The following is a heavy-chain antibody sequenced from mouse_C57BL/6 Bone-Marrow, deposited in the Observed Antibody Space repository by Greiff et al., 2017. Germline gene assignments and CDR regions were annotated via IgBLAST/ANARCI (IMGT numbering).Heavy chain of an antibody. Sequence: EVQLVESGGGLVKPGGSLKLSCAASGFTFSSSAMSWVRQTPEKRLEWVATISDGGSYTYYPDNVKGRFTISRDNAKNNLYLQMSHRKSEDTARYYWARGGLRRGYYYAMDYWGQGTSVTVSS. CDR3: ARGGLRRGYYYAMDY. CDR1: GFTFSSSA. V-gene: IGHV5-4*01. D-gene: IGHD2-4*01. J-gene: IGHJ4*01. CDR2: ISDGGSYT.